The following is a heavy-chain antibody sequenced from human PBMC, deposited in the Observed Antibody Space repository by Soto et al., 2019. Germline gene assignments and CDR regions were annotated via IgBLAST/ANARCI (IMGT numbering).Heavy chain of an antibody. V-gene: IGHV1-69*01. CDR3: ATGAFGVVAAQRFDY. D-gene: IGHD3-3*01. Sequence: QVQLVQSGADVKKPGSSVKVSCKASVGTFRISAISWLLQAPGQGLQWMGGIIPIIGTPNYAQKFQGRVSITADDSTSTAYMELSSLRADDTAVYYCATGAFGVVAAQRFDYWGHGTLVTGAS. CDR2: IIPIIGTP. CDR1: VGTFRISA. J-gene: IGHJ4*01.